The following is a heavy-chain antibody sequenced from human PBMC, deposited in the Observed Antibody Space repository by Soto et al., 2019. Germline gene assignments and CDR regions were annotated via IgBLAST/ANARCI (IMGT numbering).Heavy chain of an antibody. CDR2: IYYSGST. V-gene: IGHV4-59*01. J-gene: IGHJ4*02. CDR3: ARGPKYYYGSESYDPVLDY. CDR1: DSSISSYY. Sequence: QVQLQESGPGLVKPSETPSLTCTVSDSSISSYYWSWIRQPPGGGLEWIGYIYYSGSTNYNPSLKSRVTISVDTSKKQFSLKLSSVTAADTAVYYCARGPKYYYGSESYDPVLDYWGQGTLVTVSS. D-gene: IGHD3-10*01.